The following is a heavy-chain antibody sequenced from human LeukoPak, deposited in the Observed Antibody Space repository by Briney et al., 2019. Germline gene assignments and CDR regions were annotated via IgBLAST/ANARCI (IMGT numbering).Heavy chain of an antibody. Sequence: ASVKVSCKASGYTFISYAMNWVRQAPGQGLEWMGWINTNTGNPTYAQGFTGRFVFSLDTSVSTAYLQISSLKAEDTAVYYCARGRFKLGRDYGHDYDYYYGMDVWGQGTTVTVSS. V-gene: IGHV7-4-1*02. D-gene: IGHD4-17*01. CDR3: ARGRFKLGRDYGHDYDYYYGMDV. CDR2: INTNTGNP. CDR1: GYTFISYA. J-gene: IGHJ6*02.